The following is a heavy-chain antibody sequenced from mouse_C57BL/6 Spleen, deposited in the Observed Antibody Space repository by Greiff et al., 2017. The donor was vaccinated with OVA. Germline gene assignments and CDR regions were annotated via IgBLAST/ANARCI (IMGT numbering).Heavy chain of an antibody. CDR3: ARDGYGSSYAWFAY. CDR2: IHPNSGST. Sequence: QVQLQQPGAELVKPGASVKLSCKASGYTFTSYWMHWVKQRPGQGLEWIGMIHPNSGSTNYNEKFKSKATLTVDKSSSTAYMQLSSLTSEDSAVYYCARDGYGSSYAWFAYWGQGTLVTFSA. CDR1: GYTFTSYW. J-gene: IGHJ3*01. D-gene: IGHD1-1*01. V-gene: IGHV1-64*01.